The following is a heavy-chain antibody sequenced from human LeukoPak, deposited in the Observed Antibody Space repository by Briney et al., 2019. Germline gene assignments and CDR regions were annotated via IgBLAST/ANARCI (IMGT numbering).Heavy chain of an antibody. D-gene: IGHD1-26*01. CDR1: GFTFSSYE. Sequence: GGSLRLSCAASGFTFSSYEMNWVRQAPGKGLEWVSYISSSGSTIYYADSVKGRFTISRDNAKNSLYLQMNSLRAEDTAVYYYARSLPAYSGSLYWGQGTLVTVSS. V-gene: IGHV3-48*03. CDR3: ARSLPAYSGSLY. J-gene: IGHJ4*02. CDR2: ISSSGSTI.